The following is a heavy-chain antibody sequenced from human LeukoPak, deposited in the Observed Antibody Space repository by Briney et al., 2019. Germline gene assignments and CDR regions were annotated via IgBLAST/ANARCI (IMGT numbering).Heavy chain of an antibody. J-gene: IGHJ3*02. CDR1: GYSFSRYW. CDR2: IYPGDSDV. V-gene: IGHV5-51*01. CDR3: ARRVQMATADAFDI. Sequence: GESLKISCKGSGYSFSRYWIGWVRQMPGKGLEWMGIIYPGDSDVRYSPSLQGQVTISVDRSTSSAFLQWSSLKASDTAMYYCARRVQMATADAFDIWGRGTMVAVSS. D-gene: IGHD5-24*01.